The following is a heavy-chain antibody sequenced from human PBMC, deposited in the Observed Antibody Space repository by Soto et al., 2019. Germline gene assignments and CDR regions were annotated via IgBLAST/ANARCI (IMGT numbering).Heavy chain of an antibody. CDR1: GLTFSSYA. Sequence: PGGSLRLSCAASGLTFSSYAMSLVRQAPGKGLEWVSAISGSGGSTYYADSVKGRFTISRDNSKNTLYLQMNSLRAEDTAVYYCAKERYCSGGSCSYYYYYYMDVWGKGTTVTVSS. D-gene: IGHD2-15*01. V-gene: IGHV3-23*01. CDR2: ISGSGGST. J-gene: IGHJ6*03. CDR3: AKERYCSGGSCSYYYYYYMDV.